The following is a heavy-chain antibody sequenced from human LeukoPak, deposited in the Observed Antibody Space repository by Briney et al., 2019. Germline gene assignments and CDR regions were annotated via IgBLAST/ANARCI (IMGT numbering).Heavy chain of an antibody. V-gene: IGHV3-66*01. CDR3: ARWRPGSWNHFDY. Sequence: GGSLRLSCAASGFTFSSYAMSWVRQAPGKGLEWVSVIYSGGNTYYADSVKGRFTISRDNSKNTLYLQMNSLRAEDTAVYYCARWRPGSWNHFDYWGQGTPVTVSS. J-gene: IGHJ4*02. D-gene: IGHD6-13*01. CDR2: IYSGGNT. CDR1: GFTFSSYA.